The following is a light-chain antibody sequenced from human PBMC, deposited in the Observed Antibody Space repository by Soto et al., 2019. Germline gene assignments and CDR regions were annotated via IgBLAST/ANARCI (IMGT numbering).Light chain of an antibody. CDR3: SSYTSSSTWV. V-gene: IGLV2-14*01. CDR1: SSDVGGYNY. CDR2: EVN. J-gene: IGLJ3*02. Sequence: QSALTQPASVSGSPGQSITISCTGTSSDVGGYNYVSWYQHHPGKAPKLMIFEVNNRPSGVSNRFSGSKSGKTASLTISGLQAEDEADYYCSSYTSSSTWVFGGGTKLTVL.